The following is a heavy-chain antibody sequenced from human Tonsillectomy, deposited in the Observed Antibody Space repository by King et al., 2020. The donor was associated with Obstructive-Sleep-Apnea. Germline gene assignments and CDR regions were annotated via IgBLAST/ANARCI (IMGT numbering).Heavy chain of an antibody. D-gene: IGHD3-3*01. Sequence: VQLVESGGGVVQPGRSLRLSCAASGFTFSSYGMHWVRQAPGKGLEGVAVIWYDGSNKYYADSVKGRFNISRDNSKNTLYLQRNSLRAEDTAVYYCAKASDFWSGYYVHYYYYGMDVWGQGTTVTVSS. CDR1: GFTFSSYG. V-gene: IGHV3-33*06. CDR2: IWYDGSNK. J-gene: IGHJ6*02. CDR3: AKASDFWSGYYVHYYYYGMDV.